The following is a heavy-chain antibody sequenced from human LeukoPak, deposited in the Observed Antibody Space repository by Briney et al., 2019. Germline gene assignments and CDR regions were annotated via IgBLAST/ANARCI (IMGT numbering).Heavy chain of an antibody. CDR3: ARIAPSYYYDSSAPLDY. D-gene: IGHD3-22*01. CDR1: GFSLNTTGMR. CDR2: IDWDDDK. Sequence: ESGPALVKPTQTLTLTCTFSGFSLNTTGMRMGWIRQPPGMALEWLARIDWDDDKFYSTSLKPRLTISKDSSRNQVVLTMTNMDPVDTATYYCARIAPSYYYDSSAPLDYWGQGTLVTVSS. V-gene: IGHV2-70*04. J-gene: IGHJ4*02.